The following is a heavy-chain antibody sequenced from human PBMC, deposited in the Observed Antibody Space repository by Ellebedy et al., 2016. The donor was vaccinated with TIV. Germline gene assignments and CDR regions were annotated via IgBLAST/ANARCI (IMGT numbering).Heavy chain of an antibody. CDR1: GFTFSNYA. CDR3: AKFPRDYSTPHY. D-gene: IGHD4-11*01. CDR2: IISSGGST. V-gene: IGHV3-23*01. J-gene: IGHJ4*02. Sequence: GGSLRLSXAASGFTFSNYAMSWVRQAPGKGLEWVSTIISSGGSTYYADSVKGRFTISRDNSKNTLYLQMNSLRAEDTAIYYCAKFPRDYSTPHYWGQGTLVTVSS.